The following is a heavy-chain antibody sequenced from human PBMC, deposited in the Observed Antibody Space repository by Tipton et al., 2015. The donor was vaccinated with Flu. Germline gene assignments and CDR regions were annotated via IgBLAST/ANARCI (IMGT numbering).Heavy chain of an antibody. Sequence: GSLRLSCAASGFTFSSYWMTWVRQAPGKGLEWVANIKQDGSEKYYVDSVKGRFTISRDNAKNSLFLQMSGLRAEDTAVYYCTRDTPIDYWGQGTLVSVSS. V-gene: IGHV3-7*01. J-gene: IGHJ4*02. CDR3: TRDTPIDY. CDR1: GFTFSSYW. CDR2: IKQDGSEK.